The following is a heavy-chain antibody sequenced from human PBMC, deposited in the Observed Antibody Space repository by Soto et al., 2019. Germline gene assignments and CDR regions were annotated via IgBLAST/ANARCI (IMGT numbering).Heavy chain of an antibody. CDR2: IIPIFGTA. V-gene: IGHV1-69*01. CDR1: GGTFSSYA. Sequence: QVQLVQSGAEVKKPGSPVKVPCKASGGTFSSYAISWVRQAPRQGLEWMGGIIPIFGTANYAQKFQGRVTITADESTSTAYMGLSSLRSEDTAVYYCAARGIRYQLLSHPFDYWGQGTLVTVSS. D-gene: IGHD2-2*01. CDR3: AARGIRYQLLSHPFDY. J-gene: IGHJ4*02.